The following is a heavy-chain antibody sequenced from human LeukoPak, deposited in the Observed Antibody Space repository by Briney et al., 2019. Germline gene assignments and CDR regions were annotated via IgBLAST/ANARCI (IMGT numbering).Heavy chain of an antibody. CDR3: ARDGTAAGLYFDY. V-gene: IGHV3-7*01. Sequence: PGGSLRLSCAASGFTFSSHWMSWVRQAPGKGPEWVANINQAGSEKHYVDSVKGRFTISRDTAKSSLYLQMNSLRAEDTAVYYCARDGTAAGLYFDYWGQGTLVTVSS. CDR2: INQAGSEK. J-gene: IGHJ4*02. CDR1: GFTFSSHW. D-gene: IGHD6-13*01.